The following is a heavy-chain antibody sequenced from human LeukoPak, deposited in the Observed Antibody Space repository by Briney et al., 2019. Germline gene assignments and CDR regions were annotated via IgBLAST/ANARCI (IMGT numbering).Heavy chain of an antibody. J-gene: IGHJ4*02. V-gene: IGHV4-59*01. Sequence: SETLSLTCTVSGGPFSTYYWSWIRQPPGKGLEWIGYIYYSGTTNYNPSLKSRITMSVDTSTNQFSLTLNSVTAADTAVYYCARVITIRGVIFDYWGQGTLVTVSS. CDR3: ARVITIRGVIFDY. D-gene: IGHD3-16*01. CDR1: GGPFSTYY. CDR2: IYYSGTT.